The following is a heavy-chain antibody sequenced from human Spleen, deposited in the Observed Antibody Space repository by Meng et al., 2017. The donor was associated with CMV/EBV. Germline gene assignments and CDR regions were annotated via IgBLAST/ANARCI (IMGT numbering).Heavy chain of an antibody. D-gene: IGHD6-13*01. Sequence: GSLRLSCTVSGGSISSSSYYWGWIRQPPGKGLEWIGSIYYSGSTYYNPSLKSRVTISVDTSKNQFSLKLSSVTAADTAVYYCAWGAAGTFDYWGQGTLVTVSS. J-gene: IGHJ4*02. CDR1: GGSISSSSYY. V-gene: IGHV4-39*01. CDR3: AWGAAGTFDY. CDR2: IYYSGST.